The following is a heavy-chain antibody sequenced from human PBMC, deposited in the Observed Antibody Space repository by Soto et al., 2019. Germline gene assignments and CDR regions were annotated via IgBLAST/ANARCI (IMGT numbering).Heavy chain of an antibody. D-gene: IGHD3-22*01. CDR2: IYSGGST. V-gene: IGHV3-53*01. CDR3: ARDRVESGYPEYFQH. J-gene: IGHJ1*01. Sequence: EVQLVESGGGLIQPGGSLRLSCAASGFTVSSNYMNWVRQAPGKGLEWVSVIYSGGSTYYADSVKGRFTISRDNSKNTLYLQMNSLSAEDTAVYYCARDRVESGYPEYFQHWGQGTLVTVSS. CDR1: GFTVSSNY.